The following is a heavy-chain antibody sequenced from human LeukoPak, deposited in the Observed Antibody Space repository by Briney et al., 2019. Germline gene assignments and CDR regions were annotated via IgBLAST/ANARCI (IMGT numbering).Heavy chain of an antibody. Sequence: PGGSLRLSCAASGFTVSTNYMTWVRQAPGKGLEWVSVIYSGGGGTTHYADSVKGRFTISRDNSKNTVYLQMNSLTAEDTAIYYCARDNGLNWFDPWGQGTLVTVSS. V-gene: IGHV3-53*01. CDR2: IYSGGGGTT. CDR1: GFTVSTNY. J-gene: IGHJ5*02. CDR3: ARDNGLNWFDP.